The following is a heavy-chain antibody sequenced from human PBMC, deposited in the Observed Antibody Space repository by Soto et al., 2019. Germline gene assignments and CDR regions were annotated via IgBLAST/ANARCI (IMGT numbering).Heavy chain of an antibody. Sequence: TGGSLRLSXAASGFTFSSYSMNWVRQAPGKGLEWVSSISSSSSYIYYADSVKGRFTISRDNAKNSLYLQMNSLRAEDTAVYYCARDLPRGYSYGLDYWGQGTLVTVSS. J-gene: IGHJ4*02. CDR3: ARDLPRGYSYGLDY. D-gene: IGHD5-18*01. V-gene: IGHV3-21*01. CDR1: GFTFSSYS. CDR2: ISSSSSYI.